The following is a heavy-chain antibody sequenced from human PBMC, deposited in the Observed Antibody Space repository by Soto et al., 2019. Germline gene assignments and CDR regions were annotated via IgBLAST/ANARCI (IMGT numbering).Heavy chain of an antibody. V-gene: IGHV4-39*02. CDR3: GRLAEAATGHTDFDF. CDR2: IHSSGGT. CDR1: GSSIKSRNYF. Sequence: XETLSLTCTVSGSSIKSRNYFWGWIRQPPGKGLEFVGSIHSSGGTYYNPSLKSRVTVSVDLSNSHFSLSLKSLTATDTAVYYCGRLAEAATGHTDFDFWGQGTLVTVS. D-gene: IGHD2-15*01. J-gene: IGHJ4*02.